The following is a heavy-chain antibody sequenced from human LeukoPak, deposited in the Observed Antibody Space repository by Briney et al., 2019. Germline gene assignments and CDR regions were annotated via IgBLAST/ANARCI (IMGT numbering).Heavy chain of an antibody. Sequence: SETLSLTCAVYGGSFSGYYWSWIRQPPGKGLEWIGEINHSGSTNYNPSLKSRVTISVDTSKNQFFLKLTSVAAADTAVYYCARRNWNYENWLDPWGQGTLVTVSS. CDR2: INHSGST. CDR3: ARRNWNYENWLDP. CDR1: GGSFSGYY. V-gene: IGHV4-34*01. J-gene: IGHJ5*02. D-gene: IGHD1-7*01.